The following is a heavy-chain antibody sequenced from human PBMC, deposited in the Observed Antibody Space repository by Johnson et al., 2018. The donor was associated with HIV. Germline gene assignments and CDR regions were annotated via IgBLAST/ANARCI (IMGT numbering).Heavy chain of an antibody. CDR1: GFTFSDYY. CDR3: AKDLYSSSWTNDAFDI. V-gene: IGHV3-9*01. J-gene: IGHJ3*02. Sequence: VQLVESGGGVVQPGGSLRLSCAASGFTFSDYYMSWIRQAPGKGLEWVSGISWNSGSIGYADSVKGRFTISRDNSKNTLYLQMNRLRAEDTAVYYGAKDLYSSSWTNDAFDIWGQGTMVTVSS. CDR2: ISWNSGSI. D-gene: IGHD6-13*01.